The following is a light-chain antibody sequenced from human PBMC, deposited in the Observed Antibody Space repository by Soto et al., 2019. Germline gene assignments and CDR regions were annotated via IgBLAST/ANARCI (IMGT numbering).Light chain of an antibody. Sequence: EIVMTRSPATLSVSPGERATLSCRASQSVSSNLAWYQQKPGQAHRLLIYGASTRATGIPARFSGSGSGTEFTLTISSLQSEDFAVYYCQQYNNWWTFGQGTKVEIK. CDR2: GAS. V-gene: IGKV3-15*01. CDR1: QSVSSN. J-gene: IGKJ1*01. CDR3: QQYNNWWT.